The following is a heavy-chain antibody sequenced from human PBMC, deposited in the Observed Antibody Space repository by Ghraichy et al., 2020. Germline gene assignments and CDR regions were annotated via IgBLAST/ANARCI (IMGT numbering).Heavy chain of an antibody. Sequence: SETLSLTCTVSGGSISSADFYWSWIRQPPGKGLEWIGYIYYSGSTYYNPSLKSRVNISIDTSKNQFSLKLSSVTVADTVVYYCANTMVMTEWDWFDPWGQGTLVTGSS. CDR1: GGSISSADFY. J-gene: IGHJ5*02. CDR3: ANTMVMTEWDWFDP. V-gene: IGHV4-30-4*01. CDR2: IYYSGST. D-gene: IGHD2-21*02.